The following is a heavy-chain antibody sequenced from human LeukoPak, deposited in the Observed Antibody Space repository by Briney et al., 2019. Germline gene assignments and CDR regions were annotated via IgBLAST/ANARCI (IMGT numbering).Heavy chain of an antibody. V-gene: IGHV3-30*18. CDR1: GFTFSSYG. Sequence: GGSLRLSCAASGFTFSSYGMHWVRQTPGKGLEWVAVISFDGSDEYYEDSVKGRFTISRDNSKNTLYLQMNSLRPEDTAVYYCAKEQGRDGSFDYWGQGTLVTVSS. CDR3: AKEQGRDGSFDY. CDR2: ISFDGSDE. D-gene: IGHD5-24*01. J-gene: IGHJ4*02.